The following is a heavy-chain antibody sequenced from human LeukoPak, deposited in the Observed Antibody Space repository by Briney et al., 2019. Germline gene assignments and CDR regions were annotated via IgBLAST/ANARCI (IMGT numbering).Heavy chain of an antibody. J-gene: IGHJ4*02. Sequence: SETLSLTCTVSGGSFSGYYWSWIRQPAGKGLEWIGRIYTSGSTNYNPSLKSRVTMSVDTSKNQFSLKLSSVIAADTAVYYCARVSSAGIWDYWGQGTLVTVSS. CDR2: IYTSGST. D-gene: IGHD6-19*01. CDR1: GGSFSGYY. V-gene: IGHV4-4*07. CDR3: ARVSSAGIWDY.